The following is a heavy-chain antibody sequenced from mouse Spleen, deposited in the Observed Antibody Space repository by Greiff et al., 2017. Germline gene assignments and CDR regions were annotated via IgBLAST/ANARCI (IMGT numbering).Heavy chain of an antibody. Sequence: QVQLKQSGAELVRPGASVTLSCKASGYTFTDYEMHWVKQTPVHGLEWIGAIDPETGGTAYNQKFKGKAILTADKSSSTAYMELRSLTSEDSAVYYCTRGITTSGFAYWGQGTLVTVSA. J-gene: IGHJ3*01. CDR3: TRGITTSGFAY. CDR2: IDPETGGT. V-gene: IGHV1-15*01. D-gene: IGHD2-4*01. CDR1: GYTFTDYE.